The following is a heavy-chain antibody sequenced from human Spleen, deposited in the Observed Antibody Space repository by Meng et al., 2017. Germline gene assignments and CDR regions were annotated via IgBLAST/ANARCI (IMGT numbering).Heavy chain of an antibody. D-gene: IGHD4-11*01. J-gene: IGHJ4*02. CDR1: GGSFSDYY. V-gene: IGHV4-34*01. CDR3: ARGPTTMAHDFDY. CDR2: INHSGST. Sequence: VQLKQLGAGLVKPSETLSLTCVVSGGSFSDYYWSWIRQHPGKGLEWIGEINHSGSTNYNPSLESRATISVDTSQNNLSLKLSSVTAADSAVYYCARGPTTMAHDFDYWGQGTLVTVSS.